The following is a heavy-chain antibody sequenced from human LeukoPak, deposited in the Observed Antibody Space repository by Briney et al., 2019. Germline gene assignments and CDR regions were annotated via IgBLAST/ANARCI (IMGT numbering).Heavy chain of an antibody. CDR3: AREGPYCSGGRCYYYFDY. Sequence: ASVKVSCMASGGTFSSYAISWVRQAPGQGLEWMGGIIPIFGTANYAQKFQGRVTITADDSTSTAYMELSSLRSEDTAVYYCAREGPYCSGGRCYYYFDYWGQGTLVTVSS. J-gene: IGHJ4*02. CDR1: GGTFSSYA. CDR2: IIPIFGTA. V-gene: IGHV1-69*13. D-gene: IGHD2-15*01.